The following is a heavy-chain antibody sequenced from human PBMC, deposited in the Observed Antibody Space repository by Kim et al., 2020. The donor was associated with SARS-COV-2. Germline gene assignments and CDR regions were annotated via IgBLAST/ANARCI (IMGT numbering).Heavy chain of an antibody. J-gene: IGHJ4*02. CDR3: AKETYGSGSSFDY. Sequence: YADSVKGRFTISRDNAKNSLYLQMNSLRAEDTALYYCAKETYGSGSSFDYWGQGTLVTVSS. D-gene: IGHD3-10*01. V-gene: IGHV3-9*01.